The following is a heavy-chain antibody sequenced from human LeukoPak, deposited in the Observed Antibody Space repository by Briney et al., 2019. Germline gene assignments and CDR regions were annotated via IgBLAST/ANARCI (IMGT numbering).Heavy chain of an antibody. V-gene: IGHV3-74*01. Sequence: SGGSLRLSCAASGFTFSSYWMHWVRQAPGKGLAWVSLINTDGSSTNYADSVKGRFTISRDNAKNTLYLQMNSLRAEDTAVYYCARAYSSRETNVFDPWGQGTLVTVSS. CDR2: INTDGSST. J-gene: IGHJ5*02. D-gene: IGHD6-13*01. CDR1: GFTFSSYW. CDR3: ARAYSSRETNVFDP.